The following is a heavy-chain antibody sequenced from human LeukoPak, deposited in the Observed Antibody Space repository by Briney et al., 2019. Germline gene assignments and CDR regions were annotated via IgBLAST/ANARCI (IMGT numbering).Heavy chain of an antibody. V-gene: IGHV3-48*01. J-gene: IGHJ5*02. CDR1: GFTFSSYS. Sequence: PGGSLRLSCAASGFTFSSYSMNWVRQAPGKGLEWVSYISSASNTICYADSVKGRFTISRDNAKNSLYPQMNSLRAEDTAMYYCARDGWFGDYNWFDPWGQGTLVTVSS. D-gene: IGHD3-10*01. CDR2: ISSASNTI. CDR3: ARDGWFGDYNWFDP.